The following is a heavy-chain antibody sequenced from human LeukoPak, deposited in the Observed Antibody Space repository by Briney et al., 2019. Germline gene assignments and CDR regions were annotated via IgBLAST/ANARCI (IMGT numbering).Heavy chain of an antibody. V-gene: IGHV3-33*01. J-gene: IGHJ4*02. CDR1: GLTFRNYG. CDR2: IYYDGSLN. CDR3: ATSEPGIAVAL. D-gene: IGHD6-19*01. Sequence: GGSLRLSCAASGLTFRNYGMHWVRQAPGKGREWVAIIYYDGSLNYYADSVKGRFTISKDNSKNKLYLEMSSLRVEDTAVYYCATSEPGIAVALWGQGTLVTVSS.